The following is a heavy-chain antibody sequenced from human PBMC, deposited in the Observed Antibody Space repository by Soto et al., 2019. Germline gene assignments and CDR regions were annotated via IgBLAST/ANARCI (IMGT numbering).Heavy chain of an antibody. D-gene: IGHD6-19*01. V-gene: IGHV4-30-2*01. CDR3: ARGLIAGSHYSGGWYYFDS. CDR1: CGSIIGVGDS. CDR2: IYHSGST. Sequence: PSQPLSLTYTVACGSIIGVGDSWSWIRQPPGKGLEWIGYIYHSGSTYYNPSLKSRVTISVDRSKNQFSLKLSSVTAADTAVYYCARGLIAGSHYSGGWYYFDSWLQGTQVTVSS. J-gene: IGHJ4*02.